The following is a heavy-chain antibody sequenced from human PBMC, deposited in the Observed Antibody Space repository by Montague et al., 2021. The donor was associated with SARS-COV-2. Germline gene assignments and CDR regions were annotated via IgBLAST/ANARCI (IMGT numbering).Heavy chain of an antibody. CDR1: GGSVSSGGYY. CDR3: ARVSLAAAATRSGY. V-gene: IGHV4-61*08. D-gene: IGHD6-13*01. CDR2: IYYSGST. J-gene: IGHJ4*02. Sequence: SETLSLTCTVSGGSVSSGGYYWSWIRQPPGKGLEWIGYIYYSGSTNYNPSLKSRVTISPDTSKNQFSLKLTSVTAADTAVYYCARVSLAAAATRSGYWGQGTLVTVSS.